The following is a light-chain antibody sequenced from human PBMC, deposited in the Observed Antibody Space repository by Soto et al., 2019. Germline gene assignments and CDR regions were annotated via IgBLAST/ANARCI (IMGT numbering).Light chain of an antibody. CDR2: GAS. CDR1: QSLLSSNGYNY. J-gene: IGKJ5*01. CDR3: QQYGSSPFT. Sequence: DIVMTQSPLSLPVTPGEPASISCRSSQSLLSSNGYNYLDWYQQKPGQAPRLLIYGASSRATGIPDRFSGSGSGTDFTLTISRLEPEDFAVYYCQQYGSSPFTFGQGTRLEIK. V-gene: IGKV3-20*01.